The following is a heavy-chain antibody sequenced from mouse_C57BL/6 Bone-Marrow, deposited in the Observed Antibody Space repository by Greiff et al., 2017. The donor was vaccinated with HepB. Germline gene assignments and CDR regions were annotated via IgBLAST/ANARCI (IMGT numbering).Heavy chain of an antibody. CDR3: ARRSYYGGRVDY. CDR1: GYTFTSYW. J-gene: IGHJ4*01. Sequence: QVQLQQPGAELVMPGASVKLSCKASGYTFTSYWMHWVKQRPGQGLEWIGEIDPSDSYTNYNQKFKGKSTLTVDKSSSTAYMQLSSLTSEDSAVYYCARRSYYGGRVDYWGQGTSVTVSS. V-gene: IGHV1-69*01. D-gene: IGHD1-1*01. CDR2: IDPSDSYT.